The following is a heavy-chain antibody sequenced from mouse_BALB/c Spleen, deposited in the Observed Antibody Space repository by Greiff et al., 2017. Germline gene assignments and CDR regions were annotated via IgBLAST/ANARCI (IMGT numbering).Heavy chain of an antibody. J-gene: IGHJ2*01. CDR1: GYTFTSYW. Sequence: VQLQQSGADLAKPGASVKMSCKASGYTFTSYWMHWVKQRPGQGLEWIGYINPSTGYTEYNQKFKDKATLTADKSSSTAYMQLSSLTSEDSAVYYCAREKDYFDYWGQGTTLTVSS. CDR2: INPSTGYT. V-gene: IGHV1-7*01. CDR3: AREKDYFDY.